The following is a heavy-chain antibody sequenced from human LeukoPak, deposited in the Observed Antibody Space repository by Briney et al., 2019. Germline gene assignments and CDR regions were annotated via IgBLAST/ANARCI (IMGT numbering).Heavy chain of an antibody. D-gene: IGHD3-22*01. J-gene: IGHJ4*02. V-gene: IGHV3-48*03. Sequence: GGSLRLSCAASGFTFSSYEMNWVHQAPGKGLEWVSYISSSGSTIYYADSVKGRFTISRDNAKNSLYLQMNSLRAEDTAVYYCARDSYYYDSSGYPYFDYWGQGTLVTVSS. CDR2: ISSSGSTI. CDR3: ARDSYYYDSSGYPYFDY. CDR1: GFTFSSYE.